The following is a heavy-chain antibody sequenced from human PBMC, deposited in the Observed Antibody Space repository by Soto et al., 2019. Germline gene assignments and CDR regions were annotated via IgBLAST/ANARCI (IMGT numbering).Heavy chain of an antibody. CDR3: ARDLLSPRGYSGYDIFGY. V-gene: IGHV3-30-3*01. J-gene: IGHJ4*02. CDR1: GFTFSSYA. Sequence: SGGSLRLSCAASGFTFSSYAMHWVRQAPGKGLEWVAVISYDGSNKYYADSVKGRFTISRDNSKNTLYLQMNSLRAEDTAVYYCARDLLSPRGYSGYDIFGYWGQGTLVTVSS. CDR2: ISYDGSNK. D-gene: IGHD5-12*01.